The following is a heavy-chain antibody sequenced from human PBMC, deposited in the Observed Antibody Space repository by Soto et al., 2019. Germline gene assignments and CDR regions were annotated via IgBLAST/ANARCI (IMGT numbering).Heavy chain of an antibody. CDR3: ARVLPAVSGTDY. CDR2: IYYSGST. V-gene: IGHV4-59*01. Sequence: SETLSLTCTVSGGSISSYYWSWIRQPPGKGLEWIGYIYYSGSTNYNPSLKSRVTISVDTSKNQFSLKLSSVTAADTAVYYCARVLPAVSGTDYWGQGNLVTVSS. CDR1: GGSISSYY. J-gene: IGHJ4*02. D-gene: IGHD6-19*01.